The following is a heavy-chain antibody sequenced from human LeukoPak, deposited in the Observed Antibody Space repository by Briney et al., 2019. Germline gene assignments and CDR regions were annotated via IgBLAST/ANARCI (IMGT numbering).Heavy chain of an antibody. CDR3: AISDYGGKSPPLDY. J-gene: IGHJ4*02. CDR1: GYTFTGYL. Sequence: GASVKVSCKASGYTFTGYLIHWVRQAPGQGLEWMGWINPNSGGTNYAQKFQGRVTMTRDTSISTAYMELSRLRSDDTAVYYCAISDYGGKSPPLDYWGQGTLVTVSS. D-gene: IGHD4-23*01. V-gene: IGHV1-2*02. CDR2: INPNSGGT.